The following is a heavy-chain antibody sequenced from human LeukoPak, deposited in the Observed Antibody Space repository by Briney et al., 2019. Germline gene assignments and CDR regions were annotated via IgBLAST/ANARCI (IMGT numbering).Heavy chain of an antibody. J-gene: IGHJ4*02. CDR2: ISVYNHNT. D-gene: IGHD1-26*01. CDR3: ARVFFGVGATVPFDY. Sequence: ASVKVSCKASGYTFPSSGISWVRQAPGQGLEWMGWISVYNHNTHYAQNFQGRVTVTTDTSTSTAYMELRSLRSDDTAVYFCARVFFGVGATVPFDYWGQGTLVTVSS. V-gene: IGHV1-18*01. CDR1: GYTFPSSG.